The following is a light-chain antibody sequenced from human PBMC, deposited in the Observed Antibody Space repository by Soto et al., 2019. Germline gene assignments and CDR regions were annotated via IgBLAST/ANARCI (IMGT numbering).Light chain of an antibody. V-gene: IGKV3-20*01. CDR1: QSVSSSY. CDR2: GAS. Sequence: EFVLTQSPGTLSLSPGERATLSCRASQSVSSSYLAWYQQKPGQAPRLLIYGASSRATGIPDRFSGSGSGTDFTLTISRLEPEDFAVYYCQQYGSSPFTFGPGTNVDIK. J-gene: IGKJ3*01. CDR3: QQYGSSPFT.